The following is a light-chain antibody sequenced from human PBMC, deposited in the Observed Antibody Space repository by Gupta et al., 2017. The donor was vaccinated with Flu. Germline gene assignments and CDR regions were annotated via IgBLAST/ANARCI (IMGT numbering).Light chain of an antibody. J-gene: IGKJ2*01. CDR3: QESYNSPPASP. V-gene: IGKV1-39*01. Sequence: QMTQSPASLSASVGDRVSITCRAGQNIKGALNWFQQKAGEAPKLLISGTSRLRSGVPSRFSGSSSGTEFTLTINRLQPEDSATYYCQESYNSPPASPFGQGTKVEIK. CDR1: QNIKGA. CDR2: GTS.